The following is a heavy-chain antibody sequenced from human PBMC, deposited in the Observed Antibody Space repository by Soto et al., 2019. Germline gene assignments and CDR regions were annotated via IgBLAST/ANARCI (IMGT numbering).Heavy chain of an antibody. Sequence: ASVKVSCKASGYTLTTHAMHWLRRAPGQRPEWMGWINGGNGNTKYSQRFQGRVSITRDTSADTDYLELRSLTSEDTAVYYCARADCSSNTCYFYYGMDVWGQGTTVTVSS. CDR1: GYTLTTHA. V-gene: IGHV1-3*01. CDR2: INGGNGNT. CDR3: ARADCSSNTCYFYYGMDV. D-gene: IGHD2-2*01. J-gene: IGHJ6*02.